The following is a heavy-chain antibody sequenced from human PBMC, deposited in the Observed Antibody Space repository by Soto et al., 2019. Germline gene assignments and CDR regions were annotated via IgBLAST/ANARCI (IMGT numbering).Heavy chain of an antibody. J-gene: IGHJ6*02. CDR2: ISDDGSNK. V-gene: IGHV3-30*18. CDR3: AKILQLGDYAHYYDGMDV. Sequence: QVQLVESGGGVVQPGRSLRLSCAASGFTFSSYGMHWVRQAPGKGLEWAAVISDDGSNKYYADSVKGRFTISRDNSKNTLYLQMNSLRAEDTAVYYCAKILQLGDYAHYYDGMDVWGQGTTVTVSS. CDR1: GFTFSSYG. D-gene: IGHD4-17*01.